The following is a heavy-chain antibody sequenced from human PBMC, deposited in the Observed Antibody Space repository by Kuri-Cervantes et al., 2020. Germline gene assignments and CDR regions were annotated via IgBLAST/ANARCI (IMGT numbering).Heavy chain of an antibody. Sequence: GGSLRLSCAASGFTFSSYWMSWFRQAPGKGLEWVGRIVSKTDGGTTEYAAPVKGRFTISRDDSENTLYLQMNSLKTEDTAIYYCTTDEGDSTSYYNFDYWGQGTLVTVSS. V-gene: IGHV3-15*04. D-gene: IGHD3-22*01. CDR1: GFTFSSYW. CDR3: TTDEGDSTSYYNFDY. J-gene: IGHJ4*02. CDR2: IVSKTDGGTT.